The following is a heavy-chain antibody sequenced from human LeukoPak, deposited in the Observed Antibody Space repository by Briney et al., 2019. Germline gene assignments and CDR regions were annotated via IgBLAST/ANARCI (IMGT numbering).Heavy chain of an antibody. J-gene: IGHJ3*02. CDR3: ARDKQQLAPDAFDI. Sequence: GRSLRLSCAASGFTFSSYAMHWVRQAPGKGLEWVAVISYDGSNKYYADSVKGRFTISRDNSKNTLYLQMNSLRAEDTAVYYCARDKQQLAPDAFDIWGQGTMVTVSS. CDR2: ISYDGSNK. CDR1: GFTFSSYA. D-gene: IGHD6-13*01. V-gene: IGHV3-30-3*01.